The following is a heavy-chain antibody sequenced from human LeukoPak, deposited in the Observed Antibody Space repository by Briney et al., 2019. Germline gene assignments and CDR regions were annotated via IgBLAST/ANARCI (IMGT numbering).Heavy chain of an antibody. Sequence: GGSLRLSCAASGFTFSSYAMHWVRQAPGKGLEYVSAISSNGGSTYYANSVKGRFTISRDNSKNTLYLQMGSLRAEDMAVYYCARSPQDGDYYDGSGYYLPTPYFDYWGQGTLVTVSS. CDR2: ISSNGGST. D-gene: IGHD3-22*01. CDR3: ARSPQDGDYYDGSGYYLPTPYFDY. CDR1: GFTFSSYA. V-gene: IGHV3-64*01. J-gene: IGHJ4*02.